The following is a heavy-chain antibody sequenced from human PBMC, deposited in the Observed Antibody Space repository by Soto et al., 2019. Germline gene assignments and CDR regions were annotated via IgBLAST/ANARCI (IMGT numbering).Heavy chain of an antibody. J-gene: IGHJ6*02. Sequence: PGGSLRLSCAASGFTVCSHYMNWVRQAPGKGLEWVSLIQSGGSTFYADSVKGRFTISRDNSKNTLFLQMNSLRVEDTAMYYCAKGSGTAMAIYYYGMDVWGQGTTVTVSS. CDR3: AKGSGTAMAIYYYGMDV. CDR1: GFTVCSHY. V-gene: IGHV3-66*01. CDR2: IQSGGST. D-gene: IGHD5-18*01.